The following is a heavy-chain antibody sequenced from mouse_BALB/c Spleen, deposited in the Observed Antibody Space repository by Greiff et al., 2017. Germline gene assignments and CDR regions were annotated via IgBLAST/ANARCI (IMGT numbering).Heavy chain of an antibody. V-gene: IGHV7-3*02. D-gene: IGHD1-1*01. J-gene: IGHJ4*01. CDR2: IRNKANGYTT. CDR1: GFTFTDYY. Sequence: EVQLQESGGGLVQPGGSLRLSCATSGFTFTDYYMSWVRQPPGKALEWLGFIRNKANGYTTEYSASVKGRFTISRDNSQSILYLQMNTLRAEDSATYYCARDKYYYGSLDYWGQGTSVTVSS. CDR3: ARDKYYYGSLDY.